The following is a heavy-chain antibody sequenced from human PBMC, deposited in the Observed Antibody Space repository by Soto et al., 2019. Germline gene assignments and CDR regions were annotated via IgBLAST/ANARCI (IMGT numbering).Heavy chain of an antibody. CDR3: DSSIVPPRHYYFDY. CDR2: IKQDGSEK. J-gene: IGHJ4*02. D-gene: IGHD1-26*01. V-gene: IGHV3-7*01. Sequence: PGGSLRLSCAASGFTFSRYWMSWVRQAPGKGLEWVANIKQDGSEKYYVDSVKGRFTISRDNAKNSLYLQMNSLRPEDTAVYYCDSSIVPPRHYYFDYWGQGTMVTVSS. CDR1: GFTFSRYW.